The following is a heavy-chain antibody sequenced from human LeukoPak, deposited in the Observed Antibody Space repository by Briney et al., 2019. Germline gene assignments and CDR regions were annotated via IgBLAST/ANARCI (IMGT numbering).Heavy chain of an antibody. Sequence: GGSLRLSCAASGFTFSSYSMNWVRQAPGEGLWWVSYISSSSSIIYYADSVKGRFTISSDNAKNSLYLQMNSLSDEDTAVYYCAKDAGKGVNSDYWGQGTLVTVSS. V-gene: IGHV3-48*02. CDR1: GFTFSSYS. CDR3: AKDAGKGVNSDY. D-gene: IGHD2-8*01. CDR2: ISSSSSII. J-gene: IGHJ4*02.